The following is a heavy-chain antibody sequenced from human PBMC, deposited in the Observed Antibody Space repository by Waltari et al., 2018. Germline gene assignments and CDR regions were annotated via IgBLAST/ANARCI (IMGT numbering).Heavy chain of an antibody. CDR3: AREFRDYSRGYPFDF. V-gene: IGHV3-21*01. D-gene: IGHD4-17*01. Sequence: EVQLVESGGDLVKPGGSLRLSCAASGFAFNTYTMNWVRQTPGKGLEWVSSININSNYISYADSVKGRFTTSRDNANNSLYLQMNSLKPEDTGFYYCAREFRDYSRGYPFDFWGRGTLVTVSS. J-gene: IGHJ4*01. CDR2: ININSNYI. CDR1: GFAFNTYT.